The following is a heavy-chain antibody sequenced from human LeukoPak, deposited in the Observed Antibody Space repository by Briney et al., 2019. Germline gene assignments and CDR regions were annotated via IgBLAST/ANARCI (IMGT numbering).Heavy chain of an antibody. CDR3: ARDQGATLVRGVTPYLDY. CDR1: GFTFSSYA. Sequence: PGGSLRLSCAASGFTFSSYAMHWVRQAPGKGLEWVSSISYDGSDEKFADSVKGRFTISRDNSKNMVFLQMNSLRAEDTAVYYCARDQGATLVRGVTPYLDYWGQGTLVSVSS. CDR2: ISYDGSDE. D-gene: IGHD3-10*01. J-gene: IGHJ4*02. V-gene: IGHV3-30*04.